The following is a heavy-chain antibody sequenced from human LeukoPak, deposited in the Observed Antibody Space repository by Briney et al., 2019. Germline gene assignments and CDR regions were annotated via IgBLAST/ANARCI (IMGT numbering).Heavy chain of an antibody. D-gene: IGHD5-18*01. CDR2: VRYDGSNK. V-gene: IGHV3-30*02. J-gene: IGHJ4*02. CDR3: AKATTGYSYGTAPDY. CDR1: GFSFSDYY. Sequence: GGSLRLSCAASGFSFSDYYMHWVRQAPGKGLEWVAFVRYDGSNKYYTDSVKGRFTISRDNSKNTLSLQMNSLRAEDTAVYYCAKATTGYSYGTAPDYWGQGTLVTVSS.